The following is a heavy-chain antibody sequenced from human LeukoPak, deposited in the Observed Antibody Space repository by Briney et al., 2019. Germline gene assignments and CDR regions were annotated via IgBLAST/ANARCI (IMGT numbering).Heavy chain of an antibody. J-gene: IGHJ3*02. Sequence: GGSLRLSCAASGFTFNNYWMHWVRQAPGKGLVWVSRIDSDGSAITYADSVNGRFTISRDNAKNSLYLQMNSLRAEDTAVYYCARGDNSAFDIWGQGTMVTVSS. V-gene: IGHV3-74*01. D-gene: IGHD3-22*01. CDR1: GFTFNNYW. CDR2: IDSDGSAI. CDR3: ARGDNSAFDI.